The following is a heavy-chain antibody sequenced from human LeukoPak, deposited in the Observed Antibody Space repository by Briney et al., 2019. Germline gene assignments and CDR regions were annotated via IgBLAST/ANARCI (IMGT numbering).Heavy chain of an antibody. V-gene: IGHV1-24*01. J-gene: IGHJ3*02. CDR3: ATAMTTVTRDAFDI. CDR2: FDPEDGET. Sequence: VASVKVSCKVSGYTLTELSMHWVRQAPGKGLEWMGGFDPEDGETIYAQKFQGGVTMTEDTSTDTAYMELSSLRSEDTAVYYCATAMTTVTRDAFDIWGQGTMVTVSS. CDR1: GYTLTELS. D-gene: IGHD4-17*01.